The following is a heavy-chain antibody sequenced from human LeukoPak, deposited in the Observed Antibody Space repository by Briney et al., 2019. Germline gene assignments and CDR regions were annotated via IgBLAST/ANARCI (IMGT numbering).Heavy chain of an antibody. V-gene: IGHV4-39*07. Sequence: SETLSLTCTVSGGSISSYSYFWGWIRQPPGKGLEWIGSISYSGNTYYNPSLMSRVTVSVDTSKSQFSLRLSSVTAADTAVYYCAQGNTAMVNFNYWGQGPLVTVSS. J-gene: IGHJ4*02. D-gene: IGHD5-18*01. CDR3: AQGNTAMVNFNY. CDR2: ISYSGNT. CDR1: GGSISSYSYF.